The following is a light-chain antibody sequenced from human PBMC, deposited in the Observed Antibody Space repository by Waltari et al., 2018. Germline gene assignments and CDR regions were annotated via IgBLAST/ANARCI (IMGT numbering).Light chain of an antibody. J-gene: IGLJ2*01. Sequence: QSVLTQPPSASGTPGQRVPISCSGSSSHIGSTTVNWYQQLPGTAPKLLIYSNNQRPSGVPDRFSGSKSGTSASLAISGLQSEDEADYYWAAWDDSLNGPVFGGGTKLTVL. CDR3: AAWDDSLNGPV. CDR1: SSHIGSTT. CDR2: SNN. V-gene: IGLV1-44*01.